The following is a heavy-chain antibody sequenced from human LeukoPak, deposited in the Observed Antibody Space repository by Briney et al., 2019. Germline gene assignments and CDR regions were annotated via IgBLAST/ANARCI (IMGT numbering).Heavy chain of an antibody. CDR2: ISWNSGSM. J-gene: IGHJ4*02. CDR1: GFTFDDYA. Sequence: PGGSLRLSCAASGFTFDDYAMHWVRQAPGKGLEWVSGISWNSGSMGYADSVKGRFTISRDNAKNSLYLQMNSLRAEDMALYYCAKGRYTSSWYYFDYWGQGTLVTVSS. CDR3: AKGRYTSSWYYFDY. V-gene: IGHV3-9*03. D-gene: IGHD6-13*01.